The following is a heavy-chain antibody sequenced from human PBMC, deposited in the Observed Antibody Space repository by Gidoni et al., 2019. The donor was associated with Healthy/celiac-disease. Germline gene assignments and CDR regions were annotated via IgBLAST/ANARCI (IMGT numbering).Heavy chain of an antibody. CDR3: ARDGRGVATNYYFDY. Sequence: VQLVESAGGVLDPGWSPRLSCATSGFTFSSYGMHWVRQAPGKGLEWVAVIWYDGSNKYYADSVKGRFTISRDNYKNTLYLQMNSLRAEDTAVYYCARDGRGVATNYYFDYWGQGTLVTVSS. CDR2: IWYDGSNK. V-gene: IGHV3-33*01. CDR1: GFTFSSYG. D-gene: IGHD2-15*01. J-gene: IGHJ4*02.